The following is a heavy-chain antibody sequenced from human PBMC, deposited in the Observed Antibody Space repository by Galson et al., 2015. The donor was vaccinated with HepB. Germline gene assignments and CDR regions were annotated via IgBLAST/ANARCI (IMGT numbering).Heavy chain of an antibody. D-gene: IGHD1-26*01. Sequence: SLRLSCAASGFNFNNFGMNWVRQAPGKGLEWLSYIGNSGNTIYYADSVKGRFTISRDNAKNSLYLQMNSLRAEDTAVYYCARDIGNKLGPTIFDYWGQGTLVTVSS. CDR1: GFNFNNFG. CDR2: IGNSGNTI. J-gene: IGHJ4*02. V-gene: IGHV3-48*03. CDR3: ARDIGNKLGPTIFDY.